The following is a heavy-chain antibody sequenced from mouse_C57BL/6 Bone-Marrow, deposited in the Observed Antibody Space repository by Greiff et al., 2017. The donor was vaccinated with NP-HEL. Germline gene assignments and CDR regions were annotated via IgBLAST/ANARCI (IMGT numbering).Heavy chain of an antibody. V-gene: IGHV1-72*01. CDR2: IDPNSGGN. Sequence: QVQLQQPGAEFVKPGASVKLSCKASGYTFTSYWMHWVKQRPGRGLEWIGRIDPNSGGNKYNEKFKSKAKLTVDKPSSTDYMQLSSLTSEDSAVYYCAREGIYYDYGYMDYWGQGTSVTVSS. J-gene: IGHJ4*01. CDR3: AREGIYYDYGYMDY. CDR1: GYTFTSYW. D-gene: IGHD2-4*01.